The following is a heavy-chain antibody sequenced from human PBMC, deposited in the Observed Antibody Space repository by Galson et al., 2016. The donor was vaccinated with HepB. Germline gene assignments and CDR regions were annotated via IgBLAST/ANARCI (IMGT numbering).Heavy chain of an antibody. CDR2: IYWDDDK. CDR3: ARVRDYGAYVSHDY. Sequence: PALVKPTQTLTLTCTFSGFSLSTSGVGVGWIRQPPGKALEWLALIYWDDDKRYSPSVRSRLTITKDTSKNQVVLTMTNMDPVDTATYYCARVRDYGAYVSHDYWGQGTLVTVS. V-gene: IGHV2-5*02. CDR1: GFSLSTSGVG. J-gene: IGHJ4*02. D-gene: IGHD4-17*01.